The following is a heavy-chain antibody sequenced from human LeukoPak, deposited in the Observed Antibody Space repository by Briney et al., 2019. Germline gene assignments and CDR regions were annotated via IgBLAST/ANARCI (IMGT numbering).Heavy chain of an antibody. CDR2: IYTSGST. CDR3: ARVAYDLWSGYFDYYYYYMDV. D-gene: IGHD3-3*01. CDR1: GGSISSYY. Sequence: SETLSLTCTVSGGSISSYYWSWIRQPAGKGLEWIGRIYTSGSTNYNPSLKSRVTMSVDTSKNQFSLKLSSVTAADTAVYYCARVAYDLWSGYFDYYYYYMDVWGKGTTVTVSS. V-gene: IGHV4-4*07. J-gene: IGHJ6*03.